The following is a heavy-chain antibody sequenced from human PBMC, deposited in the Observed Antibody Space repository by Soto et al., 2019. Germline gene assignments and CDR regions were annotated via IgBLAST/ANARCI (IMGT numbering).Heavy chain of an antibody. V-gene: IGHV3-21*01. Sequence: GGSLRLSCAASGFTFSRYNMNWVRQAPGTGLEWLSSISRSSNYIYYADSVKGRFTISRDNAENSLYLQMNSLRAEDTAVYFCARDASSDYYYYYAMDVWGQGNTVTVSA. D-gene: IGHD6-6*01. CDR1: GFTFSRYN. CDR3: ARDASSDYYYYYAMDV. CDR2: ISRSSNYI. J-gene: IGHJ6*01.